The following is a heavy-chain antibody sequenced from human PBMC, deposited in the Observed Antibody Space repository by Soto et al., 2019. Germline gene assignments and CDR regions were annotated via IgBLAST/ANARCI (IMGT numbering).Heavy chain of an antibody. CDR1: GYTFTSYD. V-gene: IGHV1-8*01. Sequence: ASVKVSCKASGYTFTSYDINWVRQATGQGLEWMGWMNPNSGNTGYAQKFQGRVTMTRNTSISTAYMELSSLRSEDTAVYYCARGSPYYDFWSGYEFDTWGQGTLVTVSS. CDR2: MNPNSGNT. CDR3: ARGSPYYDFWSGYEFDT. J-gene: IGHJ5*02. D-gene: IGHD3-3*01.